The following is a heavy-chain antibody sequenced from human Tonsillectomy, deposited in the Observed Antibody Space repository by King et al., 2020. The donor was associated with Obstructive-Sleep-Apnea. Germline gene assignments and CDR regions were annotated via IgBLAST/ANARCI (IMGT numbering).Heavy chain of an antibody. D-gene: IGHD6-19*01. CDR2: ISYVGNNK. J-gene: IGHJ4*02. CDR1: GFTFSSYA. Sequence: VQLVESGGGVVQPGRSLRLSCAASGFTFSSYAMHWVRQAPGKGLEWVAVISYVGNNKYYADSVKGRFTISRDNSKNTLSLQMNSLIAEDTAVYYCAREKAGLDYWGQGTLVTVSS. V-gene: IGHV3-30*04. CDR3: AREKAGLDY.